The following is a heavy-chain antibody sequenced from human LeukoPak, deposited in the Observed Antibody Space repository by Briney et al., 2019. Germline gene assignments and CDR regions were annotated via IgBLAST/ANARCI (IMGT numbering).Heavy chain of an antibody. V-gene: IGHV1-69*06. CDR3: ARDHSSGRYDY. Sequence: SVKVSCKASGYTFTSYGISWVRQAPGQGLEWMGGIIPIFGTANYAQKFQGRVTITADKSTSTAYMELSSLRSEDTAVYYCARDHSSGRYDYWGQGTLVTVSS. J-gene: IGHJ4*02. CDR2: IIPIFGTA. D-gene: IGHD6-19*01. CDR1: GYTFTSYG.